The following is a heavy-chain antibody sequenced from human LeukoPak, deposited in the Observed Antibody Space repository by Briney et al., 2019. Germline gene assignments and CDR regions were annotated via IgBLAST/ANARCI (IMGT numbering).Heavy chain of an antibody. CDR1: GFTFDDYA. J-gene: IGHJ6*02. CDR3: ATGLRYSSGWYYLRGPLTWADYGMDV. V-gene: IGHV3-9*01. D-gene: IGHD6-19*01. Sequence: GRSLRLSCAASGFTFDDYAMHWVRQAPGKGLEWVSVISWNSGSIGYADSVKGRFTISRDNAKNSLYLQMNSLRAEDTALYYCATGLRYSSGWYYLRGPLTWADYGMDVWGQGTTVTVSS. CDR2: ISWNSGSI.